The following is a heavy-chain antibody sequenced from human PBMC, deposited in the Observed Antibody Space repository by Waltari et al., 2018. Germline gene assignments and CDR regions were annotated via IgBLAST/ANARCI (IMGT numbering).Heavy chain of an antibody. CDR3: AKDGSAVAGTSFFDY. J-gene: IGHJ4*02. Sequence: EVQLVESGGVVVQPGGSLRLSCAASGFAFDDYTMHWVRQAPGKGLEWVSLISWDGGSTYYADSVKGRFTISRDNSKNSLYLQMNSLRTEDTALYYCAKDGSAVAGTSFFDYWGQGTLVTVSS. CDR1: GFAFDDYT. D-gene: IGHD6-19*01. CDR2: ISWDGGST. V-gene: IGHV3-43*01.